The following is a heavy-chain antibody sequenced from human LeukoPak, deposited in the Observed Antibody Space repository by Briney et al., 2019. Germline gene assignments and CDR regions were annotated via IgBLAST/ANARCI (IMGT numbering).Heavy chain of an antibody. J-gene: IGHJ6*02. D-gene: IGHD3-9*01. CDR1: GYTFTSYD. Sequence: ASVKVSCKASGYTFTSYDINWVRQATGQGLEWMGWMNPNSGNTGYAQKFQGRVTMTRNTSISTAYMELSSLRSEDTAVYYCARLPVLRYFDWLPYYYGMDVWGQGTTVTVSS. CDR2: MNPNSGNT. V-gene: IGHV1-8*01. CDR3: ARLPVLRYFDWLPYYYGMDV.